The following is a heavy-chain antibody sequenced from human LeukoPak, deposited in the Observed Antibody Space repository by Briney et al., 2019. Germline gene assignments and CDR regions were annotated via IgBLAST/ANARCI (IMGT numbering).Heavy chain of an antibody. V-gene: IGHV3-21*01. CDR3: ARDPPIAVAGTYDDY. CDR2: ISSSSSYI. J-gene: IGHJ4*02. Sequence: GGSLRLSCAASGFTFSSYSMNWVRQAPGKGLEWVSSISSSSSYIYYADSVKGRFTISRDNAKNSLYLQMNSLRAEDTAVYYCARDPPIAVAGTYDDYWGQGTLVTVSS. CDR1: GFTFSSYS. D-gene: IGHD6-19*01.